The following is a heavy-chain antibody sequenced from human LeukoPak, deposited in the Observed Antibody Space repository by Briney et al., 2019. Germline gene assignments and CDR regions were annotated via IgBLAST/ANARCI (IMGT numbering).Heavy chain of an antibody. CDR1: GFTFSTYE. D-gene: IGHD3-16*01. V-gene: IGHV3-48*03. J-gene: IGHJ4*02. CDR2: ITGSGTI. CDR3: AREGVPGDGDHFDY. Sequence: GGSLRLSCAASGFTFSTYEMNWVRQAPGKGLEWVSYITGSGTIYYADSVRGRFTISRDNAKTSVYLQMNSLRDEDTGVYYCAREGVPGDGDHFDYWGQGTLVSASS.